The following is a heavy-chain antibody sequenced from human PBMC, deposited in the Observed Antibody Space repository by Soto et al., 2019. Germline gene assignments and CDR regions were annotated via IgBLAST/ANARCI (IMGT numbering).Heavy chain of an antibody. CDR2: IYYSGST. Sequence: QVQLQESGPGLVKPSETLSLTCTVSGGSISSYYWSWIRQPPGKGLEWIGYIYYSGSTNYNPSLKRRFTISVDTSKNQFSLKLSSVTAADTAVYYCAREGSYKNYYYYGMDVWGQGTTVTVSS. J-gene: IGHJ6*02. D-gene: IGHD2-15*01. CDR1: GGSISSYY. CDR3: AREGSYKNYYYYGMDV. V-gene: IGHV4-59*01.